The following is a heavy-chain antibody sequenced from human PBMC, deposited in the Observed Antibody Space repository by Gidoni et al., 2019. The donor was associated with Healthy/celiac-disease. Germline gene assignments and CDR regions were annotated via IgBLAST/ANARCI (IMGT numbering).Heavy chain of an antibody. J-gene: IGHJ4*02. CDR2: IIPILGIA. D-gene: IGHD3-10*01. CDR1: GGTFSSYA. CDR3: AREARITMVRGVPQIDY. Sequence: QVHLVQSGAEVKKPGSSVKVSCKVSGGTFSSYAISWVRQAPGQGLEWMGRIIPILGIANYAQKFQGRVTITADKSTSTAYMELSSLRSEDTAVYYCAREARITMVRGVPQIDYWGQGTLVTVSS. V-gene: IGHV1-69*04.